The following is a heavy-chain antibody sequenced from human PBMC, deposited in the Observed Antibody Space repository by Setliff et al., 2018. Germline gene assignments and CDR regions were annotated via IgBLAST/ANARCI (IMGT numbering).Heavy chain of an antibody. J-gene: IGHJ4*02. CDR3: ARDSYSGSWYGASYYFDY. CDR2: INPNSGGT. V-gene: IGHV1-2*04. CDR1: GYTFTGYY. D-gene: IGHD6-13*01. Sequence: EASVKVSCKASGYTFTGYYMHWVRRAPGQGLEWMGWINPNSGGTNHAQKFQGWVTMTRDTSISTAYMELSRLRSDDTAVYYCARDSYSGSWYGASYYFDYWGQGTLVTVSS.